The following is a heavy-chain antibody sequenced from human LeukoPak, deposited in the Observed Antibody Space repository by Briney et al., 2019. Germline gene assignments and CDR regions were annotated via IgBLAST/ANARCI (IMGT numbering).Heavy chain of an antibody. CDR1: GYTFTDYY. Sequence: ASVKVSCKTSGYTFTDYYLYWVRQAPGQGPEWMGRISPDNGVTKIAQKFQGRVTITADESTSTAYMELSSLRSEDTAVYYCARGPIVVVPAAPFDYWGQGTLVTVSS. CDR2: ISPDNGVT. J-gene: IGHJ4*02. D-gene: IGHD2-2*01. CDR3: ARGPIVVVPAAPFDY. V-gene: IGHV1-2*06.